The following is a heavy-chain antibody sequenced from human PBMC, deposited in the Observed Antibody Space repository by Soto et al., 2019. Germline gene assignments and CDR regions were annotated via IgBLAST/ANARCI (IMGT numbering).Heavy chain of an antibody. Sequence: QVQLVQSGAEVKKPGSPVKVSCKASGGTFSSYAISWVRQAPGQGLEWMGGIIPIFGTANYAQKFQGRVTITADESTSTAYMELSSLRSEDTAVYYCARGVFSRYSYGVDYWGQGTLVTVSS. CDR1: GGTFSSYA. V-gene: IGHV1-69*01. CDR2: IIPIFGTA. J-gene: IGHJ4*02. CDR3: ARGVFSRYSYGVDY. D-gene: IGHD5-18*01.